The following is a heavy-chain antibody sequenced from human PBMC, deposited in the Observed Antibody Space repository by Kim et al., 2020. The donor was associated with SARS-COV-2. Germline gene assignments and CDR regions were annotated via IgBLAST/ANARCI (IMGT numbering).Heavy chain of an antibody. CDR2: IKSKSDGGTT. CDR3: TTVREHCSSTRCSRYTAPG. D-gene: IGHD2-2*01. CDR1: GFTFSNAW. V-gene: IGHV3-15*01. Sequence: GGSLRLSCAASGFTFSNAWMSWVRQAPGKGLEWVGRIKSKSDGGTTDYAAPVKGRFTISRDDSKNTVYLQMNSLKTEDTAVYYCTTVREHCSSTRCSRYTAPGWGQGTLVTVSS. J-gene: IGHJ4*02.